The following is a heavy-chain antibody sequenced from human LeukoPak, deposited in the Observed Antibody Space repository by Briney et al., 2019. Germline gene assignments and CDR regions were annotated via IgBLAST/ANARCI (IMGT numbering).Heavy chain of an antibody. J-gene: IGHJ4*02. CDR1: GYTFTSYY. CDR2: INPNSGGT. V-gene: IGHV1-2*04. Sequence: ASVKVSCKASGYTFTSYYMHWVRQAPGQGLEWMGWINPNSGGTNYAQKFQGWVTMTRDTSISTAYMELSRLRSDGTAVYYCAREVYYYDSSGSGFDYWGQGTLVTVSS. D-gene: IGHD3-22*01. CDR3: AREVYYYDSSGSGFDY.